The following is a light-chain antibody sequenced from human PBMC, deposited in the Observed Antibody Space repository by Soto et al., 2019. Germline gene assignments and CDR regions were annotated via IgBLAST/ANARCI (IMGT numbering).Light chain of an antibody. J-gene: IGLJ3*02. CDR1: SSDVGGYNY. Sequence: SALTQPASVSGSPGQSITISCTGTSSDVGGYNYVSWYQQHPGKAPKLMIYEVSNRPSGVSNRFSGSKSSNTASLTISGLQSEDEDDYYCSSYTSSSTRVFGGGTKLTVL. CDR2: EVS. CDR3: SSYTSSSTRV. V-gene: IGLV2-14*01.